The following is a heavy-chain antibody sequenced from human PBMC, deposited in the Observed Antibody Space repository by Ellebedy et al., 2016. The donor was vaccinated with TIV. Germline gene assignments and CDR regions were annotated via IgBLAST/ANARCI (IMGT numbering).Heavy chain of an antibody. J-gene: IGHJ4*02. D-gene: IGHD3-10*01. CDR2: VHYSGRT. CDR3: ARHMLRGPINQIEWDF. CDR1: GGSVRSGNYY. V-gene: IGHV4-39*01. Sequence: MPSETLSLTCSVSGGSVRSGNYYWGWIRQPPGEGLQWIGSVHYSGRTFYNPSLMSRVTMSVDTSKNQLMLTLNSVTAADTAVYFCARHMLRGPINQIEWDFWGQGTLVTVSS.